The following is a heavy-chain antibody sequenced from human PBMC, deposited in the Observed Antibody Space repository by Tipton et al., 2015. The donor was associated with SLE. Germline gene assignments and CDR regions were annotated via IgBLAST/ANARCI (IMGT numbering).Heavy chain of an antibody. CDR3: ARHGLWFGEFPFDY. V-gene: IGHV4-59*08. CDR2: IYYSGST. D-gene: IGHD3-10*01. CDR1: GGSISSYY. J-gene: IGHJ4*02. Sequence: TLSLTCTVSGGSISSYYWSWIRQPPGKGLEWIGYIYYSGSTNHNPSLKSRVTISVDTSKNQFSLKLSSVTAADTAVYYCARHGLWFGEFPFDYWGQGTLVTVSS.